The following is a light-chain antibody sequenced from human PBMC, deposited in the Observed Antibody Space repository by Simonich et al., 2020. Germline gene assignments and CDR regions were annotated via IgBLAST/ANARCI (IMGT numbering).Light chain of an antibody. Sequence: QTVVTQEPSFSVSPGGTVTLTCGLSSGSVSTSYYPSWYQQTPGQAPRTLIYSKNTRSSGVPDRFSGSILGNNAALTITGAQADDEADYYCVLYMGSGISVFGGGTKLTVL. J-gene: IGLJ2*01. V-gene: IGLV8-61*01. CDR2: SKN. CDR1: SGSVSTSYY. CDR3: VLYMGSGISV.